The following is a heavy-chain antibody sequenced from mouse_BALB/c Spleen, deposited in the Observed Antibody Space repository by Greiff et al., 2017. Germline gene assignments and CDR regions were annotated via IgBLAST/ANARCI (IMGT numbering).Heavy chain of an antibody. V-gene: IGHV5-6-3*01. CDR1: GFTFSSYG. CDR2: INSNGGST. J-gene: IGHJ2*01. Sequence: EVKLVESGGGLVQPGGSLKLSCAASGFTFSSYGMSWVRQTPDKRLELVATINSNGGSTYYPDSVKGRFTISRDNAKNTLYLQMSSLKSEDTAMYYCARAYDYDRVYYFDDWGQGTTLTVSS. CDR3: ARAYDYDRVYYFDD. D-gene: IGHD2-4*01.